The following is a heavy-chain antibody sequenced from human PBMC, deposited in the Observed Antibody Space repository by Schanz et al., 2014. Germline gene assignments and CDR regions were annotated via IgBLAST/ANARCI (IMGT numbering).Heavy chain of an antibody. V-gene: IGHV1-8*02. J-gene: IGHJ4*02. CDR2: MNPNSGTT. Sequence: QVRLVQSGAELKMPGATVKVSCETSGYTFTNYGVSWVRQAPGQGLEWMGWMNPNSGTTGYAQKFQGRVTMTRNTSTSTAYMELRGLRSDDTAVYYCARDRAYHSFDYWGQGTLVTVSS. CDR1: GYTFTNYG. D-gene: IGHD1-26*01. CDR3: ARDRAYHSFDY.